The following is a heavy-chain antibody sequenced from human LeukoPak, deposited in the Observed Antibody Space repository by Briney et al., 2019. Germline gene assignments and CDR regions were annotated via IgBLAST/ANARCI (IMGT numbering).Heavy chain of an antibody. Sequence: SETLSLTCTVSGGSISSHYWSWIRQAPGKGLEWIGYIYYSGSTNYNPSLKSRVTISVDTSKNQFSLKLSSVTAADTAVYYCAVYDILTGYYYWGQGTLVTVSS. J-gene: IGHJ4*02. CDR3: AVYDILTGYYY. CDR2: IYYSGST. D-gene: IGHD3-9*01. V-gene: IGHV4-59*11. CDR1: GGSISSHY.